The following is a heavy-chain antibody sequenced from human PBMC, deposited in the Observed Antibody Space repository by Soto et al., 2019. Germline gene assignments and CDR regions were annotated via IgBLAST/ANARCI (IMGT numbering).Heavy chain of an antibody. CDR3: ARERSVGYCITTTCPKPFYYYAMYV. Sequence: QVQLVQSGAEVKKPGSSLKVSCKASGGTFTNYAFSWVLQAPGQGLEWMGGIIPVFGTPDYAQKFQGRVTITADESTITASMELSSLRSDDTAVYYCARERSVGYCITTTCPKPFYYYAMYVWGQGTTVTVSS. J-gene: IGHJ6*02. CDR1: GGTFTNYA. V-gene: IGHV1-69*12. D-gene: IGHD2-2*01. CDR2: IIPVFGTP.